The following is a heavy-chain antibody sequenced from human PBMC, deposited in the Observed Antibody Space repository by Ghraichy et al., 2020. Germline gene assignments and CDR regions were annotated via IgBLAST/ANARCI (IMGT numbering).Heavy chain of an antibody. D-gene: IGHD2-21*01. Sequence: GGSLRLSCAASGFTFSSYNMHWVRQATGKGLEWVSAIGTAGDPYYPGSVKGRFTISRENAKNSLYLQMNSLRAGDMAVYYCARGSLYCGGDCYPNAEYYFDYWGQGTLVTVSS. V-gene: IGHV3-13*05. CDR2: IGTAGDP. CDR1: GFTFSSYN. CDR3: ARGSLYCGGDCYPNAEYYFDY. J-gene: IGHJ4*02.